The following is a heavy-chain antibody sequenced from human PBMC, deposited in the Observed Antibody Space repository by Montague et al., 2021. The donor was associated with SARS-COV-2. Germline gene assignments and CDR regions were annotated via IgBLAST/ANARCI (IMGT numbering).Heavy chain of an antibody. CDR1: GGSISSFY. Sequence: SETLSLTCTVSGGSISSFYWSWSRQPPGKGLEWIGYISDSGSTNYNPSLTSRVTMSVDTSKNQFSLKVNSVTAAGTAVYYCARHYSATLTADYWGQGTLVTVSS. CDR2: ISDSGST. CDR3: ARHYSATLTADY. J-gene: IGHJ4*02. V-gene: IGHV4-59*08. D-gene: IGHD2-15*01.